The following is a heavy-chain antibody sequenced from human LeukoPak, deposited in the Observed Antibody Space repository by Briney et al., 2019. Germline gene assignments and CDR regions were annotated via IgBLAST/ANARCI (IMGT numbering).Heavy chain of an antibody. CDR2: IYPSGST. CDR1: GPSISSYY. CDR3: ARDKGYWYFDL. Sequence: PSETLSLTRSVSGPSISSYYWRWTRQPAGKGREWIGRIYPSGSTNYNPYLKSRVPKSVDTSKNQFSLKLSSVTAADTAVYYCARDKGYWYFDLWGRGTLVTVSS. J-gene: IGHJ2*01. V-gene: IGHV4-4*07.